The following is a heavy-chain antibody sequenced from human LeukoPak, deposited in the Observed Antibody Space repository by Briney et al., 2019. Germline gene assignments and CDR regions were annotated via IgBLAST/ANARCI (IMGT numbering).Heavy chain of an antibody. V-gene: IGHV1-2*06. Sequence: ASVKVSCKASGYTFTGYYMHWVRQAPGQGLEWMGRINPNSGGTNYAQKFQGRVTMTRDTSISTAYMELSRLRSDDTAVYYCARSGSGYYFIDYWGQGTLVTVSS. CDR2: INPNSGGT. J-gene: IGHJ4*02. D-gene: IGHD3-22*01. CDR3: ARSGSGYYFIDY. CDR1: GYTFTGYY.